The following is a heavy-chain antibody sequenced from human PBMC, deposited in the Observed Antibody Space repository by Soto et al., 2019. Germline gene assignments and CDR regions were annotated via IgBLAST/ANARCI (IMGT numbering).Heavy chain of an antibody. V-gene: IGHV1-69*12. CDR3: ARHVPAAGYYYVMDV. Sequence: QVQLVQSGAEVKKPGSSVKVSCKASGGTFSSYAISWVRQAPGQGLEWMGGIIPIFGTANYAQTFQGRVTINADESTGQGYDELSSLVVEETAVYYCARHVPAAGYYYVMDVWGQGTTGTVSS. CDR1: GGTFSSYA. J-gene: IGHJ6*02. CDR2: IIPIFGTA. D-gene: IGHD2-2*01.